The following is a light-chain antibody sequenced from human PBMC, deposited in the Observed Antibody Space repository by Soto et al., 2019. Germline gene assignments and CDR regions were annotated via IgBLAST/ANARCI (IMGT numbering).Light chain of an antibody. V-gene: IGKV3-11*01. CDR3: QQRHTWRPLT. Sequence: EIVLTQSPATLSLSPGERATLSCRASQSVSNFLAWYQQKPGQAPRLLIYDASTRATGIPARFSGSGSGTDFALTISSLQPEDFAVCYCQQRHTWRPLTFGGGTKVEIK. J-gene: IGKJ4*01. CDR1: QSVSNF. CDR2: DAS.